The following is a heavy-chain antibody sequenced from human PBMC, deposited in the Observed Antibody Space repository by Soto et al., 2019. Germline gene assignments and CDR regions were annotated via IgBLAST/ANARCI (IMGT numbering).Heavy chain of an antibody. Sequence: QITLKESGPTLVKPTQTLTLTCTFSGFSLDTSGVGVGWIRQPPGKALEWVAVIYWDDYKHFSPSLESRLTITKDTSKNLVVLIMTDMDPVDTATYYCAHKGSGLYPLDYWGQGTLVTVSS. D-gene: IGHD3-10*01. CDR1: GFSLDTSGVG. CDR3: AHKGSGLYPLDY. V-gene: IGHV2-5*02. CDR2: IYWDDYK. J-gene: IGHJ4*02.